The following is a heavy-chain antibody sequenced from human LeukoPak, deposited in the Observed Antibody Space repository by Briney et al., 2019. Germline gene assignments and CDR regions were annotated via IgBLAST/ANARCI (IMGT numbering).Heavy chain of an antibody. CDR1: GFTFSNYD. V-gene: IGHV3-69-1*01. J-gene: IGHJ4*02. CDR3: AGTYGSGSYPNY. Sequence: SGGSLRLSCAASGFTFSNYDMNWVRQAPGKGLEWVSSISSSSYIYYADSVKGRFAISRDNAKNSLYLQMYSLRAEDTAVYYCAGTYGSGSYPNYWGQGTLVTVSS. CDR2: ISSSSYI. D-gene: IGHD3-10*01.